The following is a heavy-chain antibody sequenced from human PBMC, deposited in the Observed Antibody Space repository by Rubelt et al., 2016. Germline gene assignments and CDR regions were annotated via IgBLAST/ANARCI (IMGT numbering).Heavy chain of an antibody. CDR3: AIKVAAHKGIDP. CDR1: GGSISSSSYY. J-gene: IGHJ5*02. D-gene: IGHD2-15*01. V-gene: IGHV4-39*07. CDR2: VSYSGTA. Sequence: QVQLQQWGPGLVKPSETLSLTCTVSGGSISSSSYYWGWIRQPPGKGLEWIASVSYSGTAYYNPSLKSRVTISVDTSTNRCSLTLSSVTAADTAVYYCAIKVAAHKGIDPWGQGTLVTVSS.